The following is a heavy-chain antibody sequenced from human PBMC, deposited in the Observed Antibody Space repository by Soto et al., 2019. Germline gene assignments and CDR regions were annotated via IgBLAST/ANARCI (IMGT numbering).Heavy chain of an antibody. CDR2: MYYSGST. CDR3: ARGSHXGGDCYSGYYYYYGMDV. J-gene: IGHJ6*02. D-gene: IGHD2-21*02. V-gene: IGHV4-61*01. Sequence: PSETLSLTCPVSGGSVSSGRNYWNWIRQPPGKGLEWIGYMYYSGSTNYNPSLKSRVTISVDTSKNQFSLKLTSVTAADTAVYYCARGSHXGGDCYSGYYYYYGMDVWGQGTTVTVSS. CDR1: GGSVSSGRNY.